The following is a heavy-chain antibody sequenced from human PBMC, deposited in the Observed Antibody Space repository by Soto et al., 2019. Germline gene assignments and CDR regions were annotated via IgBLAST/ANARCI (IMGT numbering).Heavy chain of an antibody. CDR1: GGNFSSYS. J-gene: IGHJ4*02. CDR2: IIPIFGTA. CDR3: ARATYYYDSSGYPPLGY. V-gene: IGHV1-69*06. Sequence: QVQLVQSGAEVKKPGSSVKVSCKASGGNFSSYSISWVRQAPGQGLEWMGGIIPIFGTANYAQKFQGRVTITADKSTSTAYMELSSLSSEDTAVYYCARATYYYDSSGYPPLGYWGQGTLVTVSS. D-gene: IGHD3-22*01.